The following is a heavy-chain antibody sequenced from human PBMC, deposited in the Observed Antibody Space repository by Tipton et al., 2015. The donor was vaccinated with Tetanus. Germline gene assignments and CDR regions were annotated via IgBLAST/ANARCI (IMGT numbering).Heavy chain of an antibody. CDR3: ARDAGPAGGGSFDY. Sequence: QLVQSGAEVKKPGASVRVSCKPSGYTFTNYHVQWVRQAPGQGLEWMGWIDPKSGDTDFAQRFQGRVTMTRDSSISTVYMELSRRRSADTAVYYCARDAGPAGGGSFDYWGQGTLVTVAS. CDR2: IDPKSGDT. D-gene: IGHD3-16*01. V-gene: IGHV1-2*02. CDR1: GYTFTNYH. J-gene: IGHJ4*02.